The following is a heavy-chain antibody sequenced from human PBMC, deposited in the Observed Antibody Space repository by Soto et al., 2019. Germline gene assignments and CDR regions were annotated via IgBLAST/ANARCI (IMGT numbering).Heavy chain of an antibody. V-gene: IGHV1-69*01. CDR1: GDTFSSHA. CDR3: ARGVEEMATTTAVWSFDL. Sequence: QVQLVQSGAEVKKPGSSVKVSCKASGDTFSSHAFGWVRQAPGQGLEWMGGIIPFFGTANYAQKFQGRVAITADESTTIAYMELSSLRSEDTAVYYCARGVEEMATTTAVWSFDLWGRGTLVTVSS. CDR2: IIPFFGTA. J-gene: IGHJ2*01. D-gene: IGHD1-1*01.